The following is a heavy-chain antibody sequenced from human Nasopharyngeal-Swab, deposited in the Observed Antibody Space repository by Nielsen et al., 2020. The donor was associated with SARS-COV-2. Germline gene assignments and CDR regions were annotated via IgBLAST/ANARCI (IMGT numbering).Heavy chain of an antibody. V-gene: IGHV3-30*18. CDR1: GFTFSSYD. Sequence: GESLKISCAASGFTFSSYDMHWVRQAPGKGLEWVAVISYDGSNKYYADSVKGRFTISRDNSKNTLYLQMNSLRAEDTAVYYCAKGSGGYGTYFDYWGQGTLVTVSS. CDR2: ISYDGSNK. D-gene: IGHD5-12*01. CDR3: AKGSGGYGTYFDY. J-gene: IGHJ4*02.